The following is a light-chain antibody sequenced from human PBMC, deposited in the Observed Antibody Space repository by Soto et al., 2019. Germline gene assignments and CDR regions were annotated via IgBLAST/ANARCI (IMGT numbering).Light chain of an antibody. CDR1: QSVSSK. CDR3: QQYNNWPVT. J-gene: IGKJ1*01. Sequence: EIVLTQSPGTLSVSPGERATLSCRASQSVSSKLAWYQQKPGQAPRLLFYGASTGATGIPARFSGSGSETEFTLSISSLQSEDFAVYYCQQYNNWPVTFGQGTKVDI. CDR2: GAS. V-gene: IGKV3-15*01.